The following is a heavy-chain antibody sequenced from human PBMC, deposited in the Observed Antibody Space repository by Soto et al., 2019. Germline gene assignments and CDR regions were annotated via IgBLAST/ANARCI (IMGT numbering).Heavy chain of an antibody. Sequence: QVQVVQSGVEVRRPGSSVKVSCKASGDTFKNCVIIWVRQAPGQGLEWMGGIIPLFGTTDFAQRFQGRLTITTDESTTTAYMEPSRLRSEDTATYYCAAELGFGKLSVVWGQGTTVSLSS. CDR1: GDTFKNCV. V-gene: IGHV1-69*01. CDR3: AAELGFGKLSVV. D-gene: IGHD3-10*01. CDR2: IIPLFGTT. J-gene: IGHJ6*02.